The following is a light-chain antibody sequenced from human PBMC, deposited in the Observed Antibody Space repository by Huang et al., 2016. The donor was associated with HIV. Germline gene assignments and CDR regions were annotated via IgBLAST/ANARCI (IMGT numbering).Light chain of an antibody. V-gene: IGKV2-28*01. CDR1: QSLLHRHGNNH. CDR3: MQALQTPYT. CDR2: LGS. Sequence: DIVMTQSPLSLPVTPGEPASISCRSSQSLLHRHGNNHLEWYLQRPGQSPQLLIYLGSNRASGVPDRFSGSGSGTYFTLKISRVAAEDVGVYYCMQALQTPYTFGQGTKLEIK. J-gene: IGKJ2*01.